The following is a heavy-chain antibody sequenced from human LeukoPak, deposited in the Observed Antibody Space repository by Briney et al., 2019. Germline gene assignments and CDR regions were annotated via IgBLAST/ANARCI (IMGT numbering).Heavy chain of an antibody. CDR1: GFTFSSYS. Sequence: GGSLRLSCAASGFTFSSYSMNWVRQAPGKGLEWVSYISSSSSTIYYADSVKGRFTISRDNAKNSLYLQMNSLRAEDTAVYYCARDKYKDYWGQGTLVTVSS. CDR2: ISSSSSTI. J-gene: IGHJ4*02. D-gene: IGHD1-1*01. V-gene: IGHV3-48*01. CDR3: ARDKYKDY.